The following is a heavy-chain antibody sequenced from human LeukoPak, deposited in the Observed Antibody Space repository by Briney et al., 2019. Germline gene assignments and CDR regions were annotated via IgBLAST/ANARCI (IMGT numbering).Heavy chain of an antibody. V-gene: IGHV3-74*01. CDR1: GSTFSSYW. J-gene: IGHJ4*01. Sequence: GGSLRLSCAASGSTFSSYWMHWVRQAPGKRLVWVSRISGDGSVTDYADSVQGRFTISRDNAKNILYLQINSLRSEDTAVYYCARYSSSSGGASYYLDYWGHGTLVTVSS. CDR3: ARYSSSSGGASYYLDY. CDR2: ISGDGSVT. D-gene: IGHD6-6*01.